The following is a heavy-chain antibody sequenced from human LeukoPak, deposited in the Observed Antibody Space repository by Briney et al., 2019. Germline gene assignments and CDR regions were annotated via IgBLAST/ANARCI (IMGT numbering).Heavy chain of an antibody. CDR2: IYYSGST. CDR3: AREPSSSSWYGDYYYYGMDV. Sequence: SETLSLTCTVSGGSISSSSYYWGWIRQPPGKGLEWIGSIYYSGSTYYNPSLKSRVTISVDTSKNQFFLKLSSVTAADTAVYYCAREPSSSSWYGDYYYYGMDVWGQGTTVTVSS. V-gene: IGHV4-39*07. CDR1: GGSISSSSYY. J-gene: IGHJ6*02. D-gene: IGHD6-13*01.